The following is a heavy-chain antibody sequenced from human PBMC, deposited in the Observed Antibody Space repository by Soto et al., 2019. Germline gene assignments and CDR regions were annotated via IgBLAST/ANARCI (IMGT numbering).Heavy chain of an antibody. Sequence: QVQLVESGGDVVQPGRSLRLSCAASGFTFSSHGMHWVRQAPGKGLEWVAVIWFDGSNKFHADSVKGRFTISRDNSKNTLYLQMDSLRAEDTALYYFARDNVEATAYDYWGQGTLVTVSS. V-gene: IGHV3-33*01. J-gene: IGHJ4*02. CDR3: ARDNVEATAYDY. CDR2: IWFDGSNK. D-gene: IGHD2-21*01. CDR1: GFTFSSHG.